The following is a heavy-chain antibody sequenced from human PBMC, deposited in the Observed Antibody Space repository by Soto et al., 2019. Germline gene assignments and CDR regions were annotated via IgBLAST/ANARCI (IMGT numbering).Heavy chain of an antibody. CDR1: GYKFSDFG. Sequence: ASVKVSCKASGYKFSDFGITWVRQAPGQGLEWMGWISGKNGNTNYAQKVQGRVTLTADTSTGTAYMEMRALTSDDTGIYYCAPSDSNENTGTFEIWGQGTPVTVSS. CDR3: APSDSNENTGTFEI. V-gene: IGHV1-18*04. D-gene: IGHD3-16*01. CDR2: ISGKNGNT. J-gene: IGHJ4*02.